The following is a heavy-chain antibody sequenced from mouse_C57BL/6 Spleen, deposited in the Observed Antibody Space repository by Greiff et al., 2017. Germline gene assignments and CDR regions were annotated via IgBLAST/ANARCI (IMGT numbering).Heavy chain of an antibody. V-gene: IGHV1-64*01. Sequence: VQLQQPGAELVKPGASVKLSCKASGYTFTSYWMHWVKQRPGQGLEWIGMIHPNSGSTNYNEKFKSKATLTVDKSSSTAYMQLSSLTSEDSAVYYCSITTVVATEGYYAMDDWGQGTSVTVSS. CDR2: IHPNSGST. CDR1: GYTFTSYW. D-gene: IGHD1-1*01. J-gene: IGHJ4*01. CDR3: SITTVVATEGYYAMDD.